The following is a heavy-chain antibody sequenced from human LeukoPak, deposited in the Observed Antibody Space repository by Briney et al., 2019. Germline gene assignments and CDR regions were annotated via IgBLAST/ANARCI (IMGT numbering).Heavy chain of an antibody. CDR1: GFTFSPYW. J-gene: IGHJ4*02. Sequence: GGSLRVSCAASGFTFSPYWMHWVRQAPGKGLVWVSVIYSGGSTYYADSVKGRFTISRDNSKNTLYLQMNSLRAEDTAVYYCARVPTTVTTVYFDYWGQGTLVTVSS. V-gene: IGHV3-53*01. D-gene: IGHD4-17*01. CDR3: ARVPTTVTTVYFDY. CDR2: IYSGGST.